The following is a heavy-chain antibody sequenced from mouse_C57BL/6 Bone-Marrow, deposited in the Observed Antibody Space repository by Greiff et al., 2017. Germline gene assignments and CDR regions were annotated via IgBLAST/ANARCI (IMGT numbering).Heavy chain of an antibody. CDR1: GFTFSDYG. D-gene: IGHD1-1*01. J-gene: IGHJ2*01. CDR3: ARYYGSSYDY. V-gene: IGHV5-17*01. Sequence: EVKVVESGGGLVKPGGSLKLSCAASGFTFSDYGMHWVRQAPEKGLEWVAYISSGSSTIYYADKVKGRFTITRDNAKNTPFMQMTSLRSEDTAVYYCARYYGSSYDYWGQGTTLTVSS. CDR2: ISSGSSTI.